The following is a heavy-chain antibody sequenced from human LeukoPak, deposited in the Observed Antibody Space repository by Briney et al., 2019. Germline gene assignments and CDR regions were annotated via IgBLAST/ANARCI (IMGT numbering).Heavy chain of an antibody. D-gene: IGHD5-18*01. J-gene: IGHJ4*02. CDR1: GFTFSSYW. CDR3: ARARIQLWFDY. CDR2: INTDGSST. Sequence: GGSLRLSCAASGFTFSSYWMHWVRQAPGKGLVWVSRINTDGSSTSYADSVKGRFTISRDNAKNTLYLQMDSLRAEDTAVYYCARARIQLWFDYWGQGTLVTVSS. V-gene: IGHV3-74*01.